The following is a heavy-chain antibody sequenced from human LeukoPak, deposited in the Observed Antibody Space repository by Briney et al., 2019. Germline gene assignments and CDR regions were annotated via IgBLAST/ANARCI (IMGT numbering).Heavy chain of an antibody. CDR3: ARALPRGLYYGMDV. Sequence: GGSLRLSCEASGFTFSTYAMSWVRQAPGKGLEWVSGISVSGGTTYYADSVKGRFTISRDNSKNTLYLQMNSLRAEDTAIYHCARALPRGLYYGMDVWGQGTTVTVSS. V-gene: IGHV3-23*01. D-gene: IGHD3-16*01. J-gene: IGHJ6*02. CDR2: ISVSGGTT. CDR1: GFTFSTYA.